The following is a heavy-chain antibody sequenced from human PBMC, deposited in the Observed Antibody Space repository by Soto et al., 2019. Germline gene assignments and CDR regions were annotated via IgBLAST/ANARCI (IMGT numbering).Heavy chain of an antibody. V-gene: IGHV4-39*01. D-gene: IGHD6-13*01. CDR1: GASFRSSDYY. Sequence: PSETLSLTCTVSGASFRSSDYYWGWIRRPPNKGLEWIGSMHYGGSTFYNPSLKSRVTISVDTSKNQFSLKLTSVTAADTAVYYCARPGYSSSWYWFDLWGQGTPVTVSS. J-gene: IGHJ5*02. CDR3: ARPGYSSSWYWFDL. CDR2: MHYGGST.